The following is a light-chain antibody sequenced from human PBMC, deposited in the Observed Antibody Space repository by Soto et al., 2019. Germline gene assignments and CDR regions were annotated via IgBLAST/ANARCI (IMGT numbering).Light chain of an antibody. V-gene: IGLV2-14*03. Sequence: QSVLTQPASVSGSPGQSIAISCTGTSSDVVGYNYFSWYQHHPGKAPKLIIFDVSNRPSGVSNPFSGSKSGNTAPLTISGLQPEDEADYYCSSYTTSNTRQIVFGTGTKVTVL. CDR3: SSYTTSNTRQIV. CDR2: DVS. J-gene: IGLJ1*01. CDR1: SSDVVGYNY.